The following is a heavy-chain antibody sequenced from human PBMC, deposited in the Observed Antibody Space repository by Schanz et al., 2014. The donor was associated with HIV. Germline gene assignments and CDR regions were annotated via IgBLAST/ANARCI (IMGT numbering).Heavy chain of an antibody. V-gene: IGHV1-8*02. Sequence: QVQLVQSGPEVKKPGASVRVSCETSGYTFSDYDINWVRQAPGQGLEWMGWVNPESGNTGMADTFLGRLRRNRFTSTGRAYMGLDSLRSEDPAIYYCVRAASFHFDKEGYYRNWYFDFWGRGTLVAVSS. CDR3: VRAASFHFDKEGYYRNWYFDF. CDR2: VNPESGNT. D-gene: IGHD1-26*01. J-gene: IGHJ2*01. CDR1: GYTFSDYD.